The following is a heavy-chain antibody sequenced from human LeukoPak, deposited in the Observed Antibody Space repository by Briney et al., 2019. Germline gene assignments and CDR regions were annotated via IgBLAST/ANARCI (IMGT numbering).Heavy chain of an antibody. CDR2: IYYSANT. V-gene: IGHV4-59*01. Sequence: SETLSLTCTVSGGSISSYYWSWIRHPPGKGMEWLGYIYYSANTNYNPSLKSRLTISVDTSKNQFSLKLSSVTAADTAVYYCARERNRGLDYWGQGTLVTVSS. CDR1: GGSISSYY. J-gene: IGHJ4*02. D-gene: IGHD2/OR15-2a*01. CDR3: ARERNRGLDY.